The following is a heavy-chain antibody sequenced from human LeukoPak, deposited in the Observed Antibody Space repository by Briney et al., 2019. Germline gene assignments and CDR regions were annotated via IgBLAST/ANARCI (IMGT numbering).Heavy chain of an antibody. CDR3: AREATPGVPRGLLL. D-gene: IGHD3-22*01. V-gene: IGHV3-74*01. CDR2: IHSEWNST. CDR1: GFAFSSYW. J-gene: IGHJ4*02. Sequence: PGESLRLSCAASGFAFSSYWMHGVRQAPGKGLVWVSRIHSEWNSTTYADSVKGRFTISRDNAKSTLYLQMNSLRAEDTAVYYCAREATPGVPRGLLLWGQGTLVTVSS.